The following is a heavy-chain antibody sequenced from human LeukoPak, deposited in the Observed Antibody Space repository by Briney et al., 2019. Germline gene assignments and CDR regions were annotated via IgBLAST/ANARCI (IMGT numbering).Heavy chain of an antibody. CDR1: GYTFTGYY. CDR3: ARFIAVAGTGIKGFDP. J-gene: IGHJ5*02. CDR2: INPNSGGT. Sequence: GASVKVSCKASGYTFTGYYMHWVRQAPGQGLEWMGWINPNSGGTNYAQKFQGRVTMTRDTSISTAYMELSRLRSDDTAVYYCARFIAVAGTGIKGFDPWGQGTLVTVSS. D-gene: IGHD6-19*01. V-gene: IGHV1-2*02.